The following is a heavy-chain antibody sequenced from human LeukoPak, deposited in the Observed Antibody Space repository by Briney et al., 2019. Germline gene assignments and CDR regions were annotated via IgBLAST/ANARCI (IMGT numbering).Heavy chain of an antibody. CDR2: IKQDGSEK. CDR1: GFTVSSNY. D-gene: IGHD4-17*01. J-gene: IGHJ4*02. CDR3: ARDAYGKTDY. Sequence: AGGSLRLSCAASGFTVSSNYMSWVRQAPGKGLEWVANIKQDGSEKYYVDSVKGRFTISRDNAKNSLYLQMNSLRAEDTAVYYCARDAYGKTDYWGQGTLVTVSS. V-gene: IGHV3-7*01.